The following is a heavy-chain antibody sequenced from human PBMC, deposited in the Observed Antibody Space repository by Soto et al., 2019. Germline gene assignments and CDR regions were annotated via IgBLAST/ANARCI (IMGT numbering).Heavy chain of an antibody. D-gene: IGHD3-10*01. V-gene: IGHV4-30-2*01. Sequence: QLQLQESGSGLVKPSQTLSLTCTVSGGSITIGGYCWSWIRQPPGQGLEWIGYICHSGNTSYNPSLKSRVTTSLDRSKNQFSLNLSSVTAADTAVYYCARVWFGESSWFDPWGQGTLVTVSS. CDR3: ARVWFGESSWFDP. CDR2: ICHSGNT. CDR1: GGSITIGGYC. J-gene: IGHJ5*02.